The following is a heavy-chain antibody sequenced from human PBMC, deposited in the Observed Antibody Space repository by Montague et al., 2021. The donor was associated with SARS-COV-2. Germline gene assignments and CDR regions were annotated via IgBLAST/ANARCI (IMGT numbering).Heavy chain of an antibody. CDR1: GGSITGYY. Sequence: SETLSLTCIVSGGSITGYYWSWLRRSPGKGLEWIAYIHDGGAVNYNPSLGSRVTISTDTSKNQLSLKVNSVTAADTAVYYCVRDHPYGGPRGAYDIWGQGTVVTVSS. J-gene: IGHJ3*02. CDR2: IHDGGAV. CDR3: VRDHPYGGPRGAYDI. D-gene: IGHD4-23*01. V-gene: IGHV4-59*01.